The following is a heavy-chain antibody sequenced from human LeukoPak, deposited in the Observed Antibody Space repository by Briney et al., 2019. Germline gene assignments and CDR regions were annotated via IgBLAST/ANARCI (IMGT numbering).Heavy chain of an antibody. V-gene: IGHV3-23*01. J-gene: IGHJ5*02. CDR2: ISGSGGST. D-gene: IGHD5-18*01. Sequence: PGGSLRLSCAASGFTFDDYGMHWVRQAPGKGLEWVSAISGSGGSTYYADSVKGRFTISRDNSKNTLYLQMNGLRAEDTAVYYCASTGYSYADGVWFDPWGQGTLVTVSS. CDR1: GFTFDDYG. CDR3: ASTGYSYADGVWFDP.